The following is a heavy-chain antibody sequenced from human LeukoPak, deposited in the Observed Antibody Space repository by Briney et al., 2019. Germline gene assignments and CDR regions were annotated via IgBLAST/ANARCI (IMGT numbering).Heavy chain of an antibody. V-gene: IGHV4-61*08. CDR1: GGSISSGGYY. CDR2: IYYSGST. D-gene: IGHD3-9*01. Sequence: SETLSLTCTVSGGSISSGGYYWSWIRQPPGKGLEWIGYIYYSGSTNYNPSLKSRVTISVDTSKNQFSLKLSSVTAADTAVYYCARGLDDILTGYHFDYWGQGTLVTVSS. CDR3: ARGLDDILTGYHFDY. J-gene: IGHJ4*02.